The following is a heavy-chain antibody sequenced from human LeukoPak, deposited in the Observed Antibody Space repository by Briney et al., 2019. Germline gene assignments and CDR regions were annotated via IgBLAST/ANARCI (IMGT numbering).Heavy chain of an antibody. Sequence: GGSLRLSCAPSGFSFVNFGFHWLRHAPGKGLEWVAFIRYDGSLTDYADSMKGRFAVARDNSKNTVSLHMNSLRPEDAAVYYCAKDAVALQDEYYFDSWGQGTLVAVSS. CDR1: GFSFVNFG. V-gene: IGHV3-30*02. D-gene: IGHD2/OR15-2a*01. CDR2: IRYDGSLT. J-gene: IGHJ4*02. CDR3: AKDAVALQDEYYFDS.